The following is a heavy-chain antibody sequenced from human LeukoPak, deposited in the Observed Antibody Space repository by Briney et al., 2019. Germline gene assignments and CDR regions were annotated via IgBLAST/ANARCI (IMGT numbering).Heavy chain of an antibody. D-gene: IGHD3-10*01. J-gene: IGHJ4*02. Sequence: GGSLRLSCAASGFTFSSYEMNWVRQAPGKGLEWVSYISSSGSTIYYADSLKGRFTISRDNAKNSLYLQMNDLRAEDTAVYYCARDFASRGAKYYFDSWGQGTLVTVSS. CDR3: ARDFASRGAKYYFDS. CDR2: ISSSGSTI. CDR1: GFTFSSYE. V-gene: IGHV3-48*03.